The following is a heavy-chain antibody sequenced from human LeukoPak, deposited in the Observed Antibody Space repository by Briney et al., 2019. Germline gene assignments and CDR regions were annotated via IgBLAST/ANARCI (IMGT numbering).Heavy chain of an antibody. J-gene: IGHJ4*02. V-gene: IGHV4-59*12. CDR2: SYDSGSA. Sequence: SETLSLTCTISGGSISSYYWSWIRQPPGKGLEWIGNSYDSGSANYNPSLKSRVTISVDTSKNQFSLKLSSVTAADTAVYYCAREHRNMYSSSWGGWGQGTPVTVSS. D-gene: IGHD6-13*01. CDR3: AREHRNMYSSSWGG. CDR1: GGSISSYY.